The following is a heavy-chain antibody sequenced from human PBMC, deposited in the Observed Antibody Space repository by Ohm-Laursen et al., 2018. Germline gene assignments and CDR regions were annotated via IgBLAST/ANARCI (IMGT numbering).Heavy chain of an antibody. J-gene: IGHJ4*02. Sequence: SLRLSCAASGFTFSSYAMSWVRQAPGKGLEWVSAISGSGGSTYYADSVKGRFTISRDNSKNTLYLQVSSLEAEDTAVYYCAKGERGHCSSTTCSGRLVFDYWGQGTLVTVSS. CDR1: GFTFSSYA. D-gene: IGHD2-2*01. CDR3: AKGERGHCSSTTCSGRLVFDY. V-gene: IGHV3-23*01. CDR2: ISGSGGST.